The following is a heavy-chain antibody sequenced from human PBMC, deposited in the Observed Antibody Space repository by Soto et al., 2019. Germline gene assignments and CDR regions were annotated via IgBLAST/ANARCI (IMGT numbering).Heavy chain of an antibody. V-gene: IGHV3-23*01. J-gene: IGHJ4*02. D-gene: IGHD6-19*01. CDR3: ARLLSSGWYESGDY. Sequence: GGSLRLSCAASGFTFSSYAMSWVRQAPGKGLEWVSAISGSGGSTYYADSVKGRFTISRDNSKNTLYLQMNSLRAEDTAVYYCARLLSSGWYESGDYWGQGTLVTVSS. CDR2: ISGSGGST. CDR1: GFTFSSYA.